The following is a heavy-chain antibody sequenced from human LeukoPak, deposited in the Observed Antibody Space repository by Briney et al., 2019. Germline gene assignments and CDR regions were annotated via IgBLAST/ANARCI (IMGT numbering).Heavy chain of an antibody. D-gene: IGHD1-1*01. V-gene: IGHV3-30*02. Sequence: GGSLRLSCAASGYTFTQFGMHWVRQAPGKGLEWVAFIRFNGTTKVYEDSVEGRFTISRDNSRNTLFLQMNRLTVEDTAVYYCAVTTRGYWGQGTLVTVSS. CDR1: GYTFTQFG. CDR2: IRFNGTTK. CDR3: AVTTRGY. J-gene: IGHJ4*02.